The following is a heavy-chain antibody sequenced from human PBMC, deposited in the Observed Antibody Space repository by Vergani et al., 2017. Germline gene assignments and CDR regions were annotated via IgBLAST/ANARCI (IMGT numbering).Heavy chain of an antibody. Sequence: QVQLVQSGAEVKKPGASVKVSCKASGYTFTGYYMHWVRQAPGQGLEWMGWINPNSGGINYAQKFQGMVTMTRDTSISTAYMELSRLRSDDTAVYYCARDLGGTTIWFDPGGQGTLVTVSS. CDR1: GYTFTGYY. V-gene: IGHV1-2*02. D-gene: IGHD1-1*01. CDR2: INPNSGGI. J-gene: IGHJ5*02. CDR3: ARDLGGTTIWFDP.